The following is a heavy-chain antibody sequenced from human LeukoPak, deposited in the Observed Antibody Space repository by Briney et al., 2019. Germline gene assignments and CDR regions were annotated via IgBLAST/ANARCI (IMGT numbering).Heavy chain of an antibody. J-gene: IGHJ6*02. V-gene: IGHV3-30*18. CDR1: GFTFSSYG. CDR2: ISYDGSNK. D-gene: IGHD5-12*01. CDR3: AKGITVATIYYYYGMDV. Sequence: PGGSLRLSCAASGFTFSSYGMHWVRQAPGKGLEWVAVISYDGSNKYYADSVKGRFTISRDNSKNTLYLQMNSLRAEDTAVYYCAKGITVATIYYYYGMDVWGQGTTVTVSS.